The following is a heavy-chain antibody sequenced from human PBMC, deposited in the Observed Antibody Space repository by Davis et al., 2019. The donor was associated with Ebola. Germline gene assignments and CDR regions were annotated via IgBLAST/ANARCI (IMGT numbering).Heavy chain of an antibody. CDR1: GFTFSSYA. V-gene: IGHV3-64*04. CDR3: ARGGWYNRNEYMDV. Sequence: LKISFAAPGFTFSSYAMHWVRQAPGKGLEYVSAISSNGGSTYYADSVKGRFTISRDNSKNTLYLQMNSLRAEDKAVYYCARGGWYNRNEYMDVWGKGTTVTVSS. CDR2: ISSNGGST. D-gene: IGHD1-1*01. J-gene: IGHJ6*03.